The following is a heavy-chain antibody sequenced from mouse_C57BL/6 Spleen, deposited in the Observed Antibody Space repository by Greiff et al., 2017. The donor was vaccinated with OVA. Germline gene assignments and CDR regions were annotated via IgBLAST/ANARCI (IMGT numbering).Heavy chain of an antibody. CDR2: IDPSDSYP. V-gene: IGHV1-69*01. CDR1: GYTFTSYW. CDR3: ARWGDAMDY. Sequence: QVQLQQPGAELVMPGASVKLSCKASGYTFTSYWMHWVKQRPGQGLKWIGEIDPSDSYPNYNQKFKGKSPCTVDKSSSTAYMQLSSLTSEDSAVYYCARWGDAMDYWGQGTSVTVSS. J-gene: IGHJ4*01.